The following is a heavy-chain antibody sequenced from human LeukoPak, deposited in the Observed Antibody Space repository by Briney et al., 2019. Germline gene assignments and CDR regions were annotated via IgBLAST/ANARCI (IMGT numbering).Heavy chain of an antibody. CDR1: GYTFTDYY. CDR2: INPNSGST. J-gene: IGHJ6*02. V-gene: IGHV1-2*04. Sequence: ASVKVSCKTSGYTFTDYYVHWVRQAPGQGLEWVGWINPNSGSTSYIQKFQGWVTLTRGTSITTVYMEFSRLRSDDTAVYYCARARDYCTSTRCYSPHHYGIDVWGQGTTVIVSS. CDR3: ARARDYCTSTRCYSPHHYGIDV. D-gene: IGHD2-2*02.